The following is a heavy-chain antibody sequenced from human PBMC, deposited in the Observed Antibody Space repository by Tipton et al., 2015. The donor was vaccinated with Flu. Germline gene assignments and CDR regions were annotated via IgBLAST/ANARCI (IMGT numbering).Heavy chain of an antibody. D-gene: IGHD5-18*01. Sequence: SLRLSCAASGFTFSSYAMSWVRQAPGKGLEWVSSISSSSSYIYYADSVKGRFTISRDNAKNSLYLQMNSLRAEDTVVYYCARVLGQLWLSGSDYWGQGTLVTVSS. CDR2: ISSSSSYI. V-gene: IGHV3-21*01. CDR3: ARVLGQLWLSGSDY. J-gene: IGHJ4*02. CDR1: GFTFSSYA.